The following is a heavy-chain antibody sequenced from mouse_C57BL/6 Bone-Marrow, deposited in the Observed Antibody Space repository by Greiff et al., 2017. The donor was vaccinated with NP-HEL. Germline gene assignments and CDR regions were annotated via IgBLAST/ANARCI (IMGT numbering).Heavy chain of an antibody. V-gene: IGHV1-64*01. CDR2: IHPNSGST. D-gene: IGHD2-5*01. J-gene: IGHJ2*01. Sequence: QVQLQQPGAELVKPGASVKLSCKASGYTFTSYWMHWVKQRPGQGLEWIGMIHPNSGSTNYNEKFKSKATLTVDKSSSTAYMQLSSLTSEDSAVYYCARKNYSNYVFYYFDYWGQGTTLTFSS. CDR1: GYTFTSYW. CDR3: ARKNYSNYVFYYFDY.